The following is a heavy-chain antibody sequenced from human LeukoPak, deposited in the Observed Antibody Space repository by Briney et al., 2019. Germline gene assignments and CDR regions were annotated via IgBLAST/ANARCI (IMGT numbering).Heavy chain of an antibody. D-gene: IGHD4/OR15-4a*01. V-gene: IGHV3-23*01. CDR3: AKPEGGLTKPSLWTGSWFDP. Sequence: GRSLRLSCAASGFTFSSYAMSWVRQAPGKGLEWVSAISGSGGSTYYADSVKGRFTISRDNSKNTLYLQMNSLRAEDAAVYYCAKPEGGLTKPSLWTGSWFDPWGQGTLVTVSS. CDR1: GFTFSSYA. J-gene: IGHJ5*02. CDR2: ISGSGGST.